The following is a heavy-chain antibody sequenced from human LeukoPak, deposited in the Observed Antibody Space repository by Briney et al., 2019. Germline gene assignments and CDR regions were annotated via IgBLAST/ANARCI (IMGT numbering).Heavy chain of an antibody. Sequence: PSETLSLTCTVSGGSISTYYWSWIRQPPGKGLEWIGYSYYSGSTNCNPSLKGRVTISVDSSKNQFSLKLSSLTAADTAVYYCARVLRPFTQGYSYFDYWGQGTLVTVSS. V-gene: IGHV4-59*01. CDR3: ARVLRPFTQGYSYFDY. CDR2: SYYSGST. J-gene: IGHJ4*02. D-gene: IGHD2-15*01. CDR1: GGSISTYY.